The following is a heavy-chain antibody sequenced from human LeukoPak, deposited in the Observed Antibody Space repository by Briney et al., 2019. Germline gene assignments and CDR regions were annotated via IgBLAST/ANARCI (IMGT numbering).Heavy chain of an antibody. J-gene: IGHJ4*02. CDR3: ARLRASSGYYSIDY. CDR1: GGSISSYY. V-gene: IGHV4-59*08. Sequence: SETLSLTCTVSGGSISSYYWSWIRQPPGKGLEWIGYIYDSGSTNYNPSLKSRVTISVDTSKNQFSLKLSSVTAADTAVYYCARLRASSGYYSIDYWGQGTLVTVSS. CDR2: IYDSGST. D-gene: IGHD3-22*01.